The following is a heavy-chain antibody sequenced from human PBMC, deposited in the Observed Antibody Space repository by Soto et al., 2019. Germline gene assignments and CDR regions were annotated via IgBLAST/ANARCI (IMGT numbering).Heavy chain of an antibody. D-gene: IGHD6-19*01. CDR2: ISSNGGST. V-gene: IGHV3-64*02. Sequence: GGSLRLSCAASGFTFSSYAIHWVRQAPGKGLEYVSGISSNGGSTYYVDSVKGRFTISRDNSKNTLYLQMGSLRAEDMAVYYWARAIYGGGCYYFDFWGQGPLVTVSS. CDR1: GFTFSSYA. CDR3: ARAIYGGGCYYFDF. J-gene: IGHJ4*02.